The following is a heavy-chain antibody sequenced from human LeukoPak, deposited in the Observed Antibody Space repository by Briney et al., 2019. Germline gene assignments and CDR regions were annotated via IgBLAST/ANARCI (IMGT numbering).Heavy chain of an antibody. J-gene: IGHJ4*02. D-gene: IGHD1-26*01. CDR2: IGARGDVT. CDR1: GFAFSGYA. V-gene: IGHV3-23*01. Sequence: PGGSLRLSRTVSGFAFSGYAMSWVRQAPGKGPEWVSSIGARGDVTYSADSVKGRFTISRDNSKRTLFLQMNSLRAEDTAVYYCAKVHYTASFPGSFPGRNYFDSWGQGSLVTVSP. CDR3: AKVHYTASFPGSFPGRNYFDS.